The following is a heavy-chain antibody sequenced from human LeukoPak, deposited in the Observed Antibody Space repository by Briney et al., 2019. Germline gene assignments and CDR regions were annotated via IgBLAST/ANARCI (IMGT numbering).Heavy chain of an antibody. CDR3: AKERSSGVYRLFDY. CDR1: GFTFSTYA. J-gene: IGHJ4*02. D-gene: IGHD3-22*01. Sequence: GGSLRLSCAASGFTFSTYAMNWVRQAPGKGLVWVSRINSSGGNTYYTDSVKGRFTISRDNSKDTLYLQMNSLRAEDTAVYYCAKERSSGVYRLFDYWGQGTLVTVSS. V-gene: IGHV3-23*01. CDR2: INSSGGNT.